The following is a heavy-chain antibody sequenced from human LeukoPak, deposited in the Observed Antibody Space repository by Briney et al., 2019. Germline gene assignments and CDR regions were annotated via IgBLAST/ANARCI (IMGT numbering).Heavy chain of an antibody. CDR3: ARRGYYFDY. V-gene: IGHV3-48*04. CDR1: GFTFSSYS. J-gene: IGHJ4*02. Sequence: PGGSLRLSCAASGFTFSSYSMNWVRQAPGKGLEWVSYISSSGSTIYYADSVKGRFTISRDNAKNSLYLQMNSLRAEDTAVYYCARRGYYFDYWSQGTLVTVSS. CDR2: ISSSGSTI.